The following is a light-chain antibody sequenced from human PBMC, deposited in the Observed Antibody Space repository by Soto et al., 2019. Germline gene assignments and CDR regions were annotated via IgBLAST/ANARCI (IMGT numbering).Light chain of an antibody. CDR2: GNT. J-gene: IGLJ2*01. CDR1: SSNIGAGYD. Sequence: QSVLTQPPSVSGAPGQRVTISCTGSSSNIGAGYDVHWYQQLPGTAPKLLMYGNTNRPSGVPDRFSGSKSGTSASLAITGLQAQDAAAYYSQSYDSSLSGSVFGGGTKLTVL. V-gene: IGLV1-40*01. CDR3: QSYDSSLSGSV.